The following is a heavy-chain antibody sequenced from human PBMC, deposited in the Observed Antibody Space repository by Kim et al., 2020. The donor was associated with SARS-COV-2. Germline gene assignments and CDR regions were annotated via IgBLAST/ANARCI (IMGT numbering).Heavy chain of an antibody. J-gene: IGHJ6*02. D-gene: IGHD3-10*01. CDR2: INTNTGNP. CDR3: ARVRLGVRGVLYYYYGMDV. V-gene: IGHV7-4-1*02. CDR1: GYTFTSYA. Sequence: ASVKVSCKASGYTFTSYAMNWVRQAPGQGLEWMGWINTNTGNPTYAQGFTGRFVFSLDTSVSTAYLQISSLKAEDTAVYYCARVRLGVRGVLYYYYGMDVWGQGTTVTVSS.